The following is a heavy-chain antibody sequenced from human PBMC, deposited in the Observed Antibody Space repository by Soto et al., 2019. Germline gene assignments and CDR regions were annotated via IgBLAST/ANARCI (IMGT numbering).Heavy chain of an antibody. V-gene: IGHV3-30*03. J-gene: IGHJ4*02. CDR1: GFNFSSYG. D-gene: IGHD6-13*01. CDR3: ASSSSSWLQPIDY. CDR2: ISYDGSHK. Sequence: GGSLRLSCTASGFNFSSYGLHWVRQAPGRGLEWVAVISYDGSHKLSADSVKGRFTISRDNSKNTLFLQMNSLRAEDTAVYYCASSSSSWLQPIDYWGQGTLVTVSS.